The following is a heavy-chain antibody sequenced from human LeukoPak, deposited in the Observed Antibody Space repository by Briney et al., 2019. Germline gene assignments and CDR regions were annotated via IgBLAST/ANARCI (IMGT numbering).Heavy chain of an antibody. J-gene: IGHJ4*02. V-gene: IGHV3-66*01. CDR1: GFTVSSNY. Sequence: GGSLRLSCAASGFTVSSNYMSWVRQAPGKGLEWVSVIYSDASTYYADSVKGRFTISRDNSKNTLYLQLNSLRAEDTAVYYCARRYYDSSGYHFLDYWGQGTLVTVSS. CDR3: ARRYYDSSGYHFLDY. CDR2: IYSDAST. D-gene: IGHD3-22*01.